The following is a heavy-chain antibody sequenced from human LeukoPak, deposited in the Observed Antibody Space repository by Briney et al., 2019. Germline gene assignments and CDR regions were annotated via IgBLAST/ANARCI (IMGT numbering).Heavy chain of an antibody. Sequence: PGGSLRLSCAASGFTFSSYAMHWVRQAPGKGLEWVAVISYDGSNKYYADSVKGRFTISRDNSKNTLYLQMNSLRAEDTAVYYCARPYSSSLHYFDYWGQGTLVTVSS. CDR1: GFTFSSYA. J-gene: IGHJ4*02. V-gene: IGHV3-30*04. CDR3: ARPYSSSLHYFDY. CDR2: ISYDGSNK. D-gene: IGHD6-13*01.